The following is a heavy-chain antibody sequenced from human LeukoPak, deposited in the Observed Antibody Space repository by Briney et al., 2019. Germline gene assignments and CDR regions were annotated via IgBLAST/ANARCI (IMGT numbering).Heavy chain of an antibody. CDR3: ARDRTLHFYI. J-gene: IGHJ3*02. Sequence: GGPLRLSCAASGFTFSSYSMNWVRQAPGKGLEWVSSISSSSSYIYYADSVKGRFTISRDNAKNSLYLQMNSLRAEDTAVYYCARDRTLHFYIWGQGTMVTVSS. V-gene: IGHV3-21*01. CDR2: ISSSSSYI. CDR1: GFTFSSYS.